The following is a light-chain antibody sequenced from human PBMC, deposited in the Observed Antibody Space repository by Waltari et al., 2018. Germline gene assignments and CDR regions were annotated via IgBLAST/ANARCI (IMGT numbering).Light chain of an antibody. J-gene: IGLJ2*01. V-gene: IGLV3-1*01. CDR2: QHS. CDR3: QAWHSNTGI. Sequence: SYELIQPPSVSVSPGQTATITCSGDKLRDKFVFWYQQKAGQSPIVVLYQHSKRPSGIPERVSVSYSGDTATLTISGTQAMDEADYYCQAWHSNTGIFGGGTKLTVL. CDR1: KLRDKF.